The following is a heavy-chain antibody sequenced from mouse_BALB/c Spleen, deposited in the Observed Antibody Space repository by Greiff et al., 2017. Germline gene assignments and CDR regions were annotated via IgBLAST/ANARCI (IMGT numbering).Heavy chain of an antibody. CDR2: INSDGGST. CDR1: AYEFPSHD. V-gene: IGHV5-2*01. Sequence: EVNLVESGGGLVQPGESLKLSCESNAYEFPSHDMSWVRKTPEKRLELVAAINSDGGSTYYPDTMERRFTISRDNTKKTLYLQMSSLRSEDTALYYCARSDGYNGYAMDYWGQGTSVTVSS. J-gene: IGHJ4*01. D-gene: IGHD2-3*01. CDR3: ARSDGYNGYAMDY.